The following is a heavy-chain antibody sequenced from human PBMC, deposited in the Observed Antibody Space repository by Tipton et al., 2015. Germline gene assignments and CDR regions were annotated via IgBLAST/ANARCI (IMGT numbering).Heavy chain of an antibody. V-gene: IGHV3-30*18. Sequence: SLRLSCAASGFTFSSYGMHWVRQAPGKGLEWVAVVSYDGHYKNYADSVKGRFTISRDDSKNTLDLQMNRLRVEDTATYYCAKDMRYDYDAFDIWGQGTVVTVSS. CDR3: AKDMRYDYDAFDI. CDR2: VSYDGHYK. D-gene: IGHD2-2*01. CDR1: GFTFSSYG. J-gene: IGHJ3*02.